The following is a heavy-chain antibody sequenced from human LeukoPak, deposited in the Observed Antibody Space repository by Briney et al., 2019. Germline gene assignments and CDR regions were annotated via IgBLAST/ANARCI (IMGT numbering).Heavy chain of an antibody. D-gene: IGHD3-10*01. CDR1: VYTFTSYG. V-gene: IGHV1-18*01. CDR2: ISAYNGNT. J-gene: IGHJ6*02. CDR3: ASGNYGSGSNYYYYGLDV. Sequence: ASVKVSCKASVYTFTSYGISWVRQAPGQGLEWMGWISAYNGNTNYAQKLQGRVTMTTDTSTSTAYMELRSLRSDDTAVYYCASGNYGSGSNYYYYGLDVWGQGTTVTVSS.